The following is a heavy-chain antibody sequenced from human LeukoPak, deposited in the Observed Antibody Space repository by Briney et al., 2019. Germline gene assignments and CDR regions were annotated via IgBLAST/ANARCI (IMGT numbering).Heavy chain of an antibody. CDR3: ARVPVTIFGVVLGAFDI. V-gene: IGHV1-2*02. Sequence: ASVKVSCKASGYTFTGYYMHWVRQAPGQGLEWMGWINPNSGGTNYAQKFQGRVTMTRDTSISTAYMELSRLRSDDTAGYYCARVPVTIFGVVLGAFDIWGQGTMVTVSS. D-gene: IGHD3-3*01. CDR1: GYTFTGYY. CDR2: INPNSGGT. J-gene: IGHJ3*02.